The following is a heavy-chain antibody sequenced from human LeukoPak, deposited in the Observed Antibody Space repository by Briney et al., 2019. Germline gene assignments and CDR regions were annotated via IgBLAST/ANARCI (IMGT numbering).Heavy chain of an antibody. V-gene: IGHV4-39*01. D-gene: IGHD3-22*01. CDR2: IYYSGIS. CDR1: GASISSSSYY. CDR3: ARLSSGLDY. J-gene: IGHJ4*02. Sequence: SETLSLTCSVSGASISSSSYYWGWNRQPPGKGLEWIGNIYYSGISYYSPSLKSRVTISVDTSKNQFSLKLSSVTAADTAVYYCARLSSGLDYWGQGTLVTVSS.